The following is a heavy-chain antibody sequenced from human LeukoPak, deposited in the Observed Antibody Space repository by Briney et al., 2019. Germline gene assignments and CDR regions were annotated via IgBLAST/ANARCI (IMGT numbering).Heavy chain of an antibody. J-gene: IGHJ3*02. Sequence: AVKVSCKTSGYSFTSYYMHWVRQAPGQGLEWMGIINPSGGRTTYAQQFQGRLTMTSDTSTSTVYMELSSLRSEDTAVYYCARSSAYCNEADIWGQGTMVTVSS. D-gene: IGHD2/OR15-2a*01. CDR1: GYSFTSYY. CDR3: ARSSAYCNEADI. V-gene: IGHV1-46*01. CDR2: INPSGGRT.